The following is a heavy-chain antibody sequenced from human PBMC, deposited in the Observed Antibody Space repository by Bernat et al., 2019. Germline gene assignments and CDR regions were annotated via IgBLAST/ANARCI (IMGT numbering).Heavy chain of an antibody. CDR2: IWYDATSK. Sequence: QVQLVESGGGVVQPGRSLRLSCAASGFTFSSYGMHWVRQAPGEGLEWVAVIWYDATSKYYAESVKGRFTISRDKSKSTLYLQVNSLRAEDTAVYYCARDKGYCSGVGCYSFGALDIWGQGTMVTVSS. V-gene: IGHV3-33*01. D-gene: IGHD2-15*01. CDR3: ARDKGYCSGVGCYSFGALDI. J-gene: IGHJ3*02. CDR1: GFTFSSYG.